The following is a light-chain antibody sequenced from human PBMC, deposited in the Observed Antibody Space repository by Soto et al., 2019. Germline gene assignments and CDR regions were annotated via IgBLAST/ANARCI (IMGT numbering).Light chain of an antibody. CDR3: CSYAGSSTYV. Sequence: QSVLAQPASVSGSPGQSITISCTGTSSDVGSYNLVSWYQQHPAKAPKLMIYEVNKRPSGVSSRFSGSKSGNTASLTISGLQAEDDADYYCCSYAGSSTYVFGTGTKLTVL. V-gene: IGLV2-23*02. CDR1: SSDVGSYNL. CDR2: EVN. J-gene: IGLJ1*01.